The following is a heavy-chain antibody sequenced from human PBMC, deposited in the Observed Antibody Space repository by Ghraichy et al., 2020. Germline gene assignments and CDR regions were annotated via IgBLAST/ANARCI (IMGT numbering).Heavy chain of an antibody. Sequence: GGSLRLSCAASGFTFSGHAMHCVRQAPGKGLEWVAFISDDGNRKHYADSVKDRFTISRDNSKNTLYLQMNSLRGEDTAMYFCARDITGNYSIDYWGQGTLVTVSS. CDR3: ARDITGNYSIDY. CDR2: ISDDGNRK. D-gene: IGHD1-26*01. J-gene: IGHJ4*02. V-gene: IGHV3-30-3*01. CDR1: GFTFSGHA.